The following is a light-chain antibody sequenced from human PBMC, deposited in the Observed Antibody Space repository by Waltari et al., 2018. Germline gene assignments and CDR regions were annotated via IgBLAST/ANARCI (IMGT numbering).Light chain of an antibody. Sequence: ILMTQTPVSMSVTPGQTASISCKSSQSLLHTDGKRYLYWYLQKPGQPPQLLIHEVSKRFSGVPDRFSGSGSGTDFTLKISRVEAEDVGVYYCMQSIQMPLTFGGGTKVEIK. CDR1: QSLLHTDGKRY. V-gene: IGKV2D-29*01. CDR2: EVS. J-gene: IGKJ4*01. CDR3: MQSIQMPLT.